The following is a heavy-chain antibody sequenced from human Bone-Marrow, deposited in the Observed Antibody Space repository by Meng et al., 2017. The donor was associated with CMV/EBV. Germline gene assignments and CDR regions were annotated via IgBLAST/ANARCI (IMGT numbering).Heavy chain of an antibody. D-gene: IGHD3-3*01. Sequence: SVKVSCKASGGTFSSYAISWVRQAPGQGLEWMGGIIPIFGTANYAQKFQGRVTITTDESTSTAYMELSSLRSDDTAVYYCARVRVVIIKTYGMDVWGQGTTVTVSS. V-gene: IGHV1-69*05. CDR1: GGTFSSYA. J-gene: IGHJ6*02. CDR2: IIPIFGTA. CDR3: ARVRVVIIKTYGMDV.